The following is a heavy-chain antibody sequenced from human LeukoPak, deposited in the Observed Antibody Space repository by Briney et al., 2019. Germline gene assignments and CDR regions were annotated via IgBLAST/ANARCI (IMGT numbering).Heavy chain of an antibody. CDR1: SGNS. CDR2: VFQDGNT. V-gene: IGHV4-38-2*01. J-gene: IGHJ4*02. D-gene: IGHD2-8*01. Sequence: PSETLSLTCAVSSGNSWDWIRQPPGKGLEGIGSVFQDGNTYYNPSLKSRVILSLDTSKKQFSLKLISVTAADTAMYYCARRYCNSGICYFYDYWGQGTLVTVSP. CDR3: ARRYCNSGICYFYDY.